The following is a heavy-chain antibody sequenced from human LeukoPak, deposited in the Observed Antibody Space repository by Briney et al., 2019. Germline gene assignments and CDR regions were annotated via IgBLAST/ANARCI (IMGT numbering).Heavy chain of an antibody. Sequence: GGSLRLSCGASGFPFNVQTMSWVRQAPGKGLDWVARKREDGREIYYVDSAKGRFTISRDNPKNSLYLQMSFLRSEDTAVYYCARGGATRGRFENWGQGTLVTVSS. CDR1: GFPFNVQT. CDR3: ARGGATRGRFEN. J-gene: IGHJ4*02. V-gene: IGHV3-7*01. D-gene: IGHD1-26*01. CDR2: KREDGREI.